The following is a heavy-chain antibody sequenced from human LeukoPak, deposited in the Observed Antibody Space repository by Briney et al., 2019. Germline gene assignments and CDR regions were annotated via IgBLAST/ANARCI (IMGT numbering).Heavy chain of an antibody. CDR2: IYSGGST. CDR3: ARAVTFSSSPYYFDY. Sequence: GGSLRLSCAASGFTVSSNYMSWVRQAPGKGLEWVSVIYSGGSTYYADSVKGRFTLSRDNAKNSLYLQMNSLRADDTAVYYCARAVTFSSSPYYFDYWGQGTLVTVSS. V-gene: IGHV3-53*01. D-gene: IGHD6-6*01. CDR1: GFTVSSNY. J-gene: IGHJ4*02.